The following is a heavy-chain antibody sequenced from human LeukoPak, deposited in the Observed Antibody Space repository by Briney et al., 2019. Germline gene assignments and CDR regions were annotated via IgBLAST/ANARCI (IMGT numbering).Heavy chain of an antibody. CDR2: IYTSGST. J-gene: IGHJ4*02. D-gene: IGHD3-22*01. CDR1: GGSFSSYY. V-gene: IGHV4-4*07. Sequence: SETLSLTCAVYGGSFSSYYWSWIRQPAGKGLEWIGRIYTSGSTNYNPSLKSRVTMSVDTSKNQFSLKLSSVTAADTAVYYCARDWDSSGYYDYWGQGTLVTVSS. CDR3: ARDWDSSGYYDY.